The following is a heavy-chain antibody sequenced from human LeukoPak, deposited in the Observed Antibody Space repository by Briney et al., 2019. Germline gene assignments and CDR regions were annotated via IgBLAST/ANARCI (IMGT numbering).Heavy chain of an antibody. V-gene: IGHV3-53*01. CDR2: IYSGGST. J-gene: IGHJ3*02. Sequence: GGSLRLSCAASGFTVSSNYMSWVRQAPGKGLEWVSVIYSGGSTYYADSVKGRFTISRDNSKNTLYLQMNSLRAEDTAVYYCATLYSSSSLYDAFDIWGQGTMVTVSS. CDR1: GFTVSSNY. D-gene: IGHD6-6*01. CDR3: ATLYSSSSLYDAFDI.